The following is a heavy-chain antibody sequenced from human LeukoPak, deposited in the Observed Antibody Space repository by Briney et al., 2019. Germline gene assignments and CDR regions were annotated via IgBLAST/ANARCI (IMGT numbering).Heavy chain of an antibody. J-gene: IGHJ5*02. CDR2: INPNSGGT. Sequence: ASVKVSCKASGYTFTSYDINWVRQATGQGLGWMGWINPNSGGTNYAQKFQGRVTMTRDTSISTAYMELSRLRSDDTAVYYCARDIVVVVAATPAAWFDPWGQGTLVTVSS. CDR1: GYTFTSYD. V-gene: IGHV1-2*02. CDR3: ARDIVVVVAATPAAWFDP. D-gene: IGHD2-15*01.